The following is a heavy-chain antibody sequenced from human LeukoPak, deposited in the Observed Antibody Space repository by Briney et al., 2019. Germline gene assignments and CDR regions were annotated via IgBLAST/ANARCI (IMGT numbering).Heavy chain of an antibody. CDR1: GFTVSSNY. D-gene: IGHD3-3*01. J-gene: IGHJ4*02. CDR2: IYSGGST. Sequence: PGGSLRLSCAASGFTVSSNYMSWVRQAPGKGLEWVSVIYSGGSTYYADSVKGRFTISGDNSKNTLYLQMNSLRAEDTAVYYCAKTTYYDFRSDYPEYYFDYWGQGTLVTVSS. CDR3: AKTTYYDFRSDYPEYYFDY. V-gene: IGHV3-53*01.